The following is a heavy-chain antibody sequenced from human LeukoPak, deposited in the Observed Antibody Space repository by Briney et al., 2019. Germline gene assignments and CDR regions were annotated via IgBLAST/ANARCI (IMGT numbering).Heavy chain of an antibody. D-gene: IGHD6-6*01. Sequence: GGSLRLSCAASGFSFSSYEMNWVRQAPGKGLEWVSYISSSGSIMYSADSVKGRFTISRDNAKNSLYLQMNSLRAEDTAIYYCSGQYSSSSVVDYWRQGTLVTVSS. J-gene: IGHJ4*02. CDR2: ISSSGSIM. CDR1: GFSFSSYE. CDR3: SGQYSSSSVVDY. V-gene: IGHV3-48*03.